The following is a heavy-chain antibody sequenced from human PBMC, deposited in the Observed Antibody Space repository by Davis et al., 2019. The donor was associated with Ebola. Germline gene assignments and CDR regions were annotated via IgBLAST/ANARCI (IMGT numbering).Heavy chain of an antibody. CDR3: TRDGDSSGYPL. Sequence: GGSLRLSCAASGFTLSSYAMHWVRQAPGKGPQWVAVISYDGTDNYYADSVKGRFTISRDNSKNTLYLQMNSLRAEDSAVYYCTRDGDSSGYPLWGQGTLVTVSS. V-gene: IGHV3-30-3*01. CDR2: ISYDGTDN. D-gene: IGHD3-22*01. J-gene: IGHJ4*02. CDR1: GFTLSSYA.